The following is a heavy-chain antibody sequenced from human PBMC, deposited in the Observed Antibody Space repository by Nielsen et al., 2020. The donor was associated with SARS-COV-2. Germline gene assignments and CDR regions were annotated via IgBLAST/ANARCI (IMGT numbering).Heavy chain of an antibody. J-gene: IGHJ6*02. CDR3: ATGVAVAGTPPYYYYYYGMDV. CDR1: GGTFSSYA. Sequence: SVKVSCKASGGTFSSYAISWVRQAPGQGLEWMGGIIPIFGTANYAQKFQGRVTMTEDTSTDTAYMELSSLRSEDTAVYYCATGVAVAGTPPYYYYYYGMDVWGQGTTVTVSS. D-gene: IGHD6-19*01. V-gene: IGHV1-69*06. CDR2: IIPIFGTA.